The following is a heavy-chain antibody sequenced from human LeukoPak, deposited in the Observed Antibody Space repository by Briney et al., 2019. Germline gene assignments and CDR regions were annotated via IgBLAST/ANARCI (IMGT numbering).Heavy chain of an antibody. CDR1: GFTFSSYA. Sequence: GGSLRLSCAASGFTFSSYAMSWVRQAPGKGLEWVSAISGSGGSTYYADSVKSRFTISRDNSKNTLYLQMNSLRAEDTAVYYCAKGRPIGSAQYYFDYWGQGTLVTVSS. D-gene: IGHD2-15*01. V-gene: IGHV3-23*01. CDR3: AKGRPIGSAQYYFDY. CDR2: ISGSGGST. J-gene: IGHJ4*02.